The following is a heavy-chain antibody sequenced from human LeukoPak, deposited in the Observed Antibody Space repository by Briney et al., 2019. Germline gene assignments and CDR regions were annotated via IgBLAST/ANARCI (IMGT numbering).Heavy chain of an antibody. Sequence: GGSLRLSCAASGFTFSSYAMSWVRQAPGKGLEWVSSISSSSSYIYYADSVKGRFTISRDNAKNSLYLQMNSLRAEDTAVYYCARAKDTAMVFDYWGQGTLVTVSS. J-gene: IGHJ4*02. V-gene: IGHV3-21*01. CDR1: GFTFSSYA. CDR3: ARAKDTAMVFDY. D-gene: IGHD5-18*01. CDR2: ISSSSSYI.